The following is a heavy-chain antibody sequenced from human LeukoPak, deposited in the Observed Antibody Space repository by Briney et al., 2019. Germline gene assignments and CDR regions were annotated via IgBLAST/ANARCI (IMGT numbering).Heavy chain of an antibody. J-gene: IGHJ4*02. V-gene: IGHV3-72*01. D-gene: IGHD5-24*01. CDR2: SRNKANSYTT. CDR1: GFTFSDHY. Sequence: GGSLRLSCAASGFTFSDHYIDWVRQAPGKGLEWVGRSRNKANSYTTQYAASVKGRFTVSRDDSKNSLYLQMNSLRAEDTAVYYCARGGKYVLYRRDGYNLKADYWGQGTLVTVSS. CDR3: ARGGKYVLYRRDGYNLKADY.